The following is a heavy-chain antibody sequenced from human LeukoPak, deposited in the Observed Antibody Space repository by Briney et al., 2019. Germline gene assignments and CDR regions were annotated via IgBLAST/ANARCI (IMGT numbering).Heavy chain of an antibody. V-gene: IGHV3-64*01. Sequence: PGGCLRLSCVASGFTFSSYAMHWVRQAPGKGLEYVSGISSNGGSTYYANSVKDRFNISRDNSKNTLYLQMGSLRAEDTVVYHCARAGRNDASLGMDVWGQGTTVTVSS. CDR1: GFTFSSYA. J-gene: IGHJ6*02. CDR3: ARAGRNDASLGMDV. CDR2: ISSNGGST. D-gene: IGHD1-1*01.